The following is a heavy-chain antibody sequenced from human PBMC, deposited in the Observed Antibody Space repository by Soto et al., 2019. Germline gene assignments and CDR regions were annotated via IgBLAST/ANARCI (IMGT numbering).Heavy chain of an antibody. D-gene: IGHD3-3*01. Sequence: EVQLLESGGGLVQPGGSLRLFCAASGFTFSSYALNWVRQAPGKGLEWVSVISGSGDNTYYADSVKGRFTISRDNSKNTLYLQMNSLRAEDTAVYYCAKDLSTDDFWSAYYTYYYMDVWGKGTTVTVSS. J-gene: IGHJ6*03. V-gene: IGHV3-23*01. CDR2: ISGSGDNT. CDR3: AKDLSTDDFWSAYYTYYYMDV. CDR1: GFTFSSYA.